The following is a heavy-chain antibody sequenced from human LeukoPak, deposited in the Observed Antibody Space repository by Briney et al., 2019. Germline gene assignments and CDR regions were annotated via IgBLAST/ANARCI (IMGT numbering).Heavy chain of an antibody. CDR1: GFTFSSYA. J-gene: IGHJ4*02. D-gene: IGHD1-1*01. CDR2: ISGSGGTT. CDR3: AKGTPLTTNTPFDY. V-gene: IGHV3-23*01. Sequence: PGGSLRLSCVASGFTFSSYAMNWVRQAPGKGLEWVSVISGSGGTTYYADSVKGRFTISRDNSKNTLYLQMNNLRAEDTAVYYCAKGTPLTTNTPFDYWGQGTLVTVFS.